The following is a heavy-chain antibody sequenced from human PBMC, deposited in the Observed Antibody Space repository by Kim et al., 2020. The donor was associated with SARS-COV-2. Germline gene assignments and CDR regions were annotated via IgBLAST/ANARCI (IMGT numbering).Heavy chain of an antibody. CDR2: ISAYNGNT. CDR3: ARDGPMIVVGPLYYYYGMDV. Sequence: ASVKVSCKASGYTFTSYGISWVRQAPGQGLEWMGWISAYNGNTNYAQKLQGRVTMTTDTSTSTAYMELRSLRSDDTAVYYCARDGPMIVVGPLYYYYGMDVWGQGTTVTVSS. D-gene: IGHD3-22*01. J-gene: IGHJ6*02. V-gene: IGHV1-18*01. CDR1: GYTFTSYG.